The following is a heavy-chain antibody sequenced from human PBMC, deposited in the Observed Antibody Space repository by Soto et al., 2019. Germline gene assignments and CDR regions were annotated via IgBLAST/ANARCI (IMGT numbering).Heavy chain of an antibody. CDR2: TYYRSKWYN. V-gene: IGHV6-1*01. D-gene: IGHD6-19*01. Sequence: QVQLQQSGPGLVKPSQTLSLTCAISGDIVSSNTAGWNWIRQSPSRGLEWLGKTYYRSKWYNDYAESVKSRISINPDTSKNQFSLELNSVTPEDTAVYYCARARGAVLDINAFDIWGRGTVVTVSS. CDR3: ARARGAVLDINAFDI. CDR1: GDIVSSNTAG. J-gene: IGHJ3*02.